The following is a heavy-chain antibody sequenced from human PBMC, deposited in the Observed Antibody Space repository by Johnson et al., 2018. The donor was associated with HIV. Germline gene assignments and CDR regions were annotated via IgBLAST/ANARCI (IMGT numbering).Heavy chain of an antibody. V-gene: IGHV3-15*01. CDR3: TTDDVVPPAFDI. CDR1: GFTFSTYA. CDR2: IKSKTDGGTT. J-gene: IGHJ3*02. Sequence: VQLVESGGGVVQPGRSLRLSCAASGFTFSTYAMHWVRQAPGKGLEWVGRIKSKTDGGTTDYAAPVKGRFTISRDDSKNTLYLQMNSLKTEDTAVYYCTTDDVVPPAFDIWGQGTMVTVSS. D-gene: IGHD2-15*01.